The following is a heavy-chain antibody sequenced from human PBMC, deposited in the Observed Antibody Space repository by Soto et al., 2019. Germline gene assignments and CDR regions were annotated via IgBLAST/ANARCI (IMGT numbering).Heavy chain of an antibody. J-gene: IGHJ4*02. CDR1: GFSFSSYD. CDR2: IWYDGSNK. D-gene: IGHD6-13*01. V-gene: IGHV3-33*01. Sequence: QVQLVESGGGVVQPGTPLRLSCAASGFSFSSYDIHWVRQAPGKGLEWVAVIWYDGSNKYYADSVKGRFTISRDNSKNTLYLQMNSLRADDTAVYYCARGYSSSRDLGYWGQGTLVTVSS. CDR3: ARGYSSSRDLGY.